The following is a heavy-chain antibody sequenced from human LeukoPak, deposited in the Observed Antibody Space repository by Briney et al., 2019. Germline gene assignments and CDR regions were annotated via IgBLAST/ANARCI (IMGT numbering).Heavy chain of an antibody. V-gene: IGHV1-2*02. Sequence: WASVKVSFKASGYTFTDYYMHWVRQAPGQGLEWMGWINPNSGGTKYAQKFQGRVTMTRDTSISTAYMEVTRLRSDDTAVYYCARDGGSYTDAFDVWGQGTMVTVSS. J-gene: IGHJ3*01. CDR2: INPNSGGT. CDR3: ARDGGSYTDAFDV. D-gene: IGHD1-26*01. CDR1: GYTFTDYY.